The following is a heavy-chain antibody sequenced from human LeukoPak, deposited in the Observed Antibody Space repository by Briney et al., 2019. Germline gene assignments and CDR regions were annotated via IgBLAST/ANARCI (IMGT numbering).Heavy chain of an antibody. CDR3: ARGGSIAAAGYP. J-gene: IGHJ5*02. D-gene: IGHD6-13*01. V-gene: IGHV1-8*01. Sequence: ASVKVSCKASGYTFTSYDINWVRQATGQGLEWMGWMNPNSGNTGYAQKFQGRVTMTRNTSISTAYMELGSLRSEDTAVYYCARGGSIAAAGYPWGQGTLVTVSS. CDR2: MNPNSGNT. CDR1: GYTFTSYD.